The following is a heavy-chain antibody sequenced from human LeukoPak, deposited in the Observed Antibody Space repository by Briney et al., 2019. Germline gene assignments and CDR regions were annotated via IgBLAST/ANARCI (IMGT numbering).Heavy chain of an antibody. D-gene: IGHD3-10*01. CDR1: GGSISSYY. J-gene: IGHJ5*02. CDR3: ARYSWFGELLWGWFDP. Sequence: PSETLSLTCTASGGSISSYYWSWIRQPPGKGLEWIGYIYYSGSTNYNPSLKGRVTISVDTSKNQFSLKLSSVTAADTAVYYCARYSWFGELLWGWFDPWGQGTLVTVSS. CDR2: IYYSGST. V-gene: IGHV4-59*01.